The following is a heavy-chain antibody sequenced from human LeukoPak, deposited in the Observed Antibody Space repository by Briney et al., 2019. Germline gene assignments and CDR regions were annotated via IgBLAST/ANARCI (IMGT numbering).Heavy chain of an antibody. Sequence: GGSLRLSCAASGFTFSSYSMNWVRQAPGKGLEWVSYISSSSSTIYYADSVKGRFTISRDNAKNSPYLQMNSLRAEDTAVYYCARGVTSIDYWGQGTLVTVSS. D-gene: IGHD4-17*01. CDR1: GFTFSSYS. CDR3: ARGVTSIDY. V-gene: IGHV3-48*01. J-gene: IGHJ4*02. CDR2: ISSSSSTI.